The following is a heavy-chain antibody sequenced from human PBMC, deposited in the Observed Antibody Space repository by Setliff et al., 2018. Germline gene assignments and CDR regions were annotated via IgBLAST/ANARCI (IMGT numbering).Heavy chain of an antibody. CDR1: GDSISNYY. D-gene: IGHD3-10*01. Sequence: SETLSLTCTVSGDSISNYYWTWIRQPPGKGLEWIGYIYYSGTTNYNPSLKSRVTISVDTSKNQFPLKLSSVTAADTAVYYCARHATYYYGSGNLPFDSWGQGTLVTVSS. V-gene: IGHV4-59*08. CDR3: ARHATYYYGSGNLPFDS. J-gene: IGHJ4*02. CDR2: IYYSGTT.